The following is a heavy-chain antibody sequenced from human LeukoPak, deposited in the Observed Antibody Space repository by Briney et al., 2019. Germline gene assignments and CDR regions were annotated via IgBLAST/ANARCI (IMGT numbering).Heavy chain of an antibody. CDR3: ARAGVRWYPASHYYYYMDV. Sequence: ASVKVSCKASGYTFTSYGISWVRQAPGQGLEWMGWISAYNDNTNYAQKLQGRVTMTTDTSTSTAYMELRSLRSDDTAVYYCARAGVRWYPASHYYYYMDVWGKGTTVTVSS. J-gene: IGHJ6*03. CDR1: GYTFTSYG. CDR2: ISAYNDNT. V-gene: IGHV1-18*01. D-gene: IGHD4-23*01.